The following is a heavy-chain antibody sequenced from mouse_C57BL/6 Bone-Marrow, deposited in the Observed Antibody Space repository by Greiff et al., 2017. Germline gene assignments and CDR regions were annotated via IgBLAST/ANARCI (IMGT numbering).Heavy chain of an antibody. V-gene: IGHV14-4*01. CDR1: GFNIKDDY. Sequence: VQLQQSGAELVRPGASVKLSCTASGFNIKDDYMHWVKQRPEQGLEWIGWIDPENGDTEYASKFQGKATITADTSSNTAYLQLSSLTSEDTAVYYCTTEGHYFDYWGQGTTLTVSS. CDR3: TTEGHYFDY. D-gene: IGHD3-3*01. CDR2: IDPENGDT. J-gene: IGHJ2*01.